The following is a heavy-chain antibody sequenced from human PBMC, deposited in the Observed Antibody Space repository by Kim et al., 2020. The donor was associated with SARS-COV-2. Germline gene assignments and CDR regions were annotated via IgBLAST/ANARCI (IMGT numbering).Heavy chain of an antibody. CDR1: GGSISSYY. Sequence: SETLSLTCTVSGGSISSYYWSWIRQPPGKGLEWIGYIYYSGSTNYNPSLKSRVTISVDTSKNQFSLKLSSVTAADTAVYYCARSGGDSPFDAFDIWGQGT. J-gene: IGHJ3*02. D-gene: IGHD2-21*02. CDR3: ARSGGDSPFDAFDI. CDR2: IYYSGST. V-gene: IGHV4-59*13.